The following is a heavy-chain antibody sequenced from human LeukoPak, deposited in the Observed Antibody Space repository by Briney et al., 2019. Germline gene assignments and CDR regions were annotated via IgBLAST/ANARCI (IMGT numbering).Heavy chain of an antibody. J-gene: IGHJ4*02. CDR1: GASISSGGYY. V-gene: IGHV4-31*03. CDR2: IYYSGST. CDR3: ARGKTESSGYPGPSFDY. Sequence: SETLSLTCTVSGASISSGGYYWSWIRQHPGRGLEWIGYIYYSGSTYYNPSLKSRVTISVDTSKIQFSLKLSSVTAADTAVYYCARGKTESSGYPGPSFDYWGQGTLVTVSS. D-gene: IGHD3-22*01.